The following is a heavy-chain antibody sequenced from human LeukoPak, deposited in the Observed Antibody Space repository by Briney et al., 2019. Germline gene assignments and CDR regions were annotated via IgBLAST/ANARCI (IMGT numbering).Heavy chain of an antibody. CDR3: ARDSGYGSFFDY. D-gene: IGHD5-12*01. Sequence: GRSLRLSCAASGFTFDDYAMHWVRQAPGKGLEWVSGISWNSGSIGYADSVKGRFTISRDNAKNTLYLQMNSLRAEDTAVYYCARDSGYGSFFDYWGQGTLVTVSS. CDR1: GFTFDDYA. V-gene: IGHV3-9*01. J-gene: IGHJ4*02. CDR2: ISWNSGSI.